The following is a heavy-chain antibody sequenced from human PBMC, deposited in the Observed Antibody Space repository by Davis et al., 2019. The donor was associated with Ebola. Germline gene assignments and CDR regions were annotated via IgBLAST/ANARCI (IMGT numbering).Heavy chain of an antibody. CDR3: VRASSGSYYSVFDN. CDR2: ISSSGRAT. Sequence: GESLKISCVASGFTFSSYEMNWVRQAPGKGLEWVSYISSSGRATYYADSVKGRFTISRDNAKKSLYLQMNSLRDEDTAVYYCVRASSGSYYSVFDNWGQGSLVTVTS. D-gene: IGHD1-26*01. J-gene: IGHJ4*02. V-gene: IGHV3-48*03. CDR1: GFTFSSYE.